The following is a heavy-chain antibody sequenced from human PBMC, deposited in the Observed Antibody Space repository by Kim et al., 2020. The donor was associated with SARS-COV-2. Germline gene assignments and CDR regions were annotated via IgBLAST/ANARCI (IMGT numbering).Heavy chain of an antibody. CDR1: GYTFTSYG. CDR2: ISAYNGNT. CDR3: AREIAVAGTSSYGMDV. Sequence: ASVKVSCKASGYTFTSYGISWVRQAPGQGLEWMGWISAYNGNTNYAQKLQGRVTMTTDTSTSTAYMELRSLRSDDTAVYYCAREIAVAGTSSYGMDVWGQGTTVTVSS. J-gene: IGHJ6*02. V-gene: IGHV1-18*01. D-gene: IGHD6-19*01.